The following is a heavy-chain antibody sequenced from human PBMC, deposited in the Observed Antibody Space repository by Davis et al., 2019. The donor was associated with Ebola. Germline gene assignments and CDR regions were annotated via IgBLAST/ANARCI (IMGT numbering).Heavy chain of an antibody. D-gene: IGHD5-12*01. CDR1: GGSFSGYY. Sequence: SETLSLTCAVYGGSFSGYYWSWIRQPPGKGLEWIGSIYYSGSTYYNPSLKSRVTISVDTSKNQFSLKLSSVTAADTAVYYCAGQDIVATIIDYWGQGTLVTVSS. J-gene: IGHJ4*02. CDR3: AGQDIVATIIDY. CDR2: IYYSGST. V-gene: IGHV4-34*01.